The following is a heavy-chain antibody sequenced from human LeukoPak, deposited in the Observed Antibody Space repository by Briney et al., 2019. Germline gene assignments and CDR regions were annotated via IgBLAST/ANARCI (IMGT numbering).Heavy chain of an antibody. CDR1: GYSISSGYH. CDR2: IYYSGST. V-gene: IGHV4-38-2*02. J-gene: IGHJ4*02. D-gene: IGHD3-3*01. CDR3: AGDFWSGYYGDFDY. Sequence: PSETLSLTCTVSGYSISSGYHWGWVRQPPGKGLEWIGYIYYSGSTNYNPSLKSRVTISVDTSKNQFSLKLSSVTAADTAVYYCAGDFWSGYYGDFDYWGQGTLVTVSS.